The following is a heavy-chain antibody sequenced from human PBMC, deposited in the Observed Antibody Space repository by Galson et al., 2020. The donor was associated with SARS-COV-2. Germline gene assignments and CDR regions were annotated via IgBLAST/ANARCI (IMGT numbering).Heavy chain of an antibody. Sequence: ASVKVSCKASGYTFTNYYVHWVRRAPGQGLEWMGVITPHGDSTLYAQKFQGRVTMTWDTSTTTVYMELGGLRSDDTAVYYCAREHDDISSIAYDYWGQGTLVTVSS. V-gene: IGHV1-46*01. CDR3: AREHDDISSIAYDY. CDR1: GYTFTNYY. J-gene: IGHJ4*02. CDR2: ITPHGDST. D-gene: IGHD3-9*01.